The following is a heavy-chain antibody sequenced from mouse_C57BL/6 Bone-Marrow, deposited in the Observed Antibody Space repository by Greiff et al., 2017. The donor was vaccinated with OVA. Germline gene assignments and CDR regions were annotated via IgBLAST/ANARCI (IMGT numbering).Heavy chain of an antibody. D-gene: IGHD3-1*01. CDR2: IDPNSGGT. CDR3: ARSGTLYAMDY. Sequence: QVQLKQPGAELVKPGASVKLSCKASGYTFTSYWMHWVKQRPGRGLEWIGRIDPNSGGTKYNEKFKSKATLTVDKPSSTAYMQLSSLTSEDSAVYDCARSGTLYAMDYWGQGTSVTVSS. J-gene: IGHJ4*01. CDR1: GYTFTSYW. V-gene: IGHV1-72*01.